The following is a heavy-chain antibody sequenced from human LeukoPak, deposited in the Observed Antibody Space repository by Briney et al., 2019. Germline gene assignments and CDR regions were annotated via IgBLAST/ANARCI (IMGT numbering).Heavy chain of an antibody. D-gene: IGHD2-2*01. CDR1: GYTFTGYY. V-gene: IGHV1-2*04. CDR2: IDPNSGGT. J-gene: IGHJ4*02. Sequence: ASVKVSCKASGYTFTGYYLHWVRQAPGQGLEWMGWIDPNSGGTNYAQKFQGWGTMTRDTSISTAYMELSRLRSDDTAVYYCARSPGCSGNACYGKIWDYWGQGTLVTVSS. CDR3: ARSPGCSGNACYGKIWDY.